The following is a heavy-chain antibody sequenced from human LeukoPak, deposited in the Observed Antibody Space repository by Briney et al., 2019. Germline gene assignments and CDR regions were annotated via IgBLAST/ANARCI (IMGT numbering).Heavy chain of an antibody. D-gene: IGHD2-2*01. CDR1: GYTFTDYY. V-gene: IGHV1-2*02. CDR3: APRRYCSSDSCPGGWFY. J-gene: IGHJ4*02. CDR2: INPNTGGT. Sequence: ASVKVSCKASGYTFTDYYVHWVRQAPGQWLEWMGWINPNTGGTIYAVKFQGRVTMTSYTSISTAYMELSRLISDDTAVYYCAPRRYCSSDSCPGGWFYWGQGTLVTVSS.